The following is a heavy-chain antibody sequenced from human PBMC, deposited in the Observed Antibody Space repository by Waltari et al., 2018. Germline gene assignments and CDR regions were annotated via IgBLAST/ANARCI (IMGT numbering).Heavy chain of an antibody. D-gene: IGHD2-15*01. V-gene: IGHV4-4*02. CDR3: ARDLGRGLFLDS. CDR1: W. J-gene: IGHJ4*02. Sequence: WWSWVGQSPDKGLEWIGQVHRNGRTNYNPSLASRAIVSLDSSMNQFSLRILSATAADTAVYYCARDLGRGLFLDSWGQGTLVTVSP. CDR2: VHRNGRT.